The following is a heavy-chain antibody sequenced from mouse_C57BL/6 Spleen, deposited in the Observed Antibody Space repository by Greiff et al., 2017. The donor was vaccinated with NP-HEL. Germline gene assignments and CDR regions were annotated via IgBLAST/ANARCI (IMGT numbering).Heavy chain of an antibody. CDR2: IDPEDGDT. CDR1: GFNIKDYY. D-gene: IGHD1-1*01. J-gene: IGHJ4*01. V-gene: IGHV14-1*01. CDR3: TSLYYGSSYDAMDY. Sequence: EVKLMESGAELVRPGASVKLSCTASGFNIKDYYMHWVKQRPEQGLEWIGRIDPEDGDTEYAPKFQGKATMTADTSSNTAYLQLSSLTSEDTAVYYCTSLYYGSSYDAMDYWGQGTSVTVSS.